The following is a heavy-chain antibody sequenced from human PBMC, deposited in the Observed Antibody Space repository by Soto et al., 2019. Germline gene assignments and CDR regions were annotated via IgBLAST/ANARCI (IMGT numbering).Heavy chain of an antibody. D-gene: IGHD3-22*01. Sequence: QVQLVESGGGVVQPGRSLRLSCAASGFTFSSYAMHWVRQAPGKGLEWVAVISYDGSNKYYADSVKGRFTISRDNSKNMLYLLRYSKGAEGTAVYYCAREMALGDYYDRSGYQGYGMDFWGQGTTVNVSS. CDR1: GFTFSSYA. CDR2: ISYDGSNK. V-gene: IGHV3-30-3*01. J-gene: IGHJ6*02. CDR3: AREMALGDYYDRSGYQGYGMDF.